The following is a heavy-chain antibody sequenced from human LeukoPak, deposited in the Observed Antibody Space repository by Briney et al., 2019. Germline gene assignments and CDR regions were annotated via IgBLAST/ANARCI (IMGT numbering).Heavy chain of an antibody. CDR3: AKLGGQEVHNYYVAV. CDR1: GFTFSSYA. CDR2: IIDNGYIT. J-gene: IGHJ6*03. Sequence: GGSLRLSCAASGFTFSSYAMSWVRQAPGKGLEWVSGIIDNGYITYYANSVGGRFTISRDNSKNTLFLQMNSLRAEDTAVYYCAKLGGQEVHNYYVAVWGKGTTVAVSS. V-gene: IGHV3-23*01. D-gene: IGHD3-16*01.